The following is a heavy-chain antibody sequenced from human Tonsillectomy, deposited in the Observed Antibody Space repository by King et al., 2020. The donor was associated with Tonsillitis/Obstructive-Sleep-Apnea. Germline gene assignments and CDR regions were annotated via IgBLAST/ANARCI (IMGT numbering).Heavy chain of an antibody. CDR3: AREGGGALIYYYGMDV. CDR1: GFTFSSYE. J-gene: IGHJ6*02. CDR2: ISSSGSTI. D-gene: IGHD3-16*01. Sequence: VQLVESGGGLVQPGGSLRLSCAASGFTFSSYEMNWVRQAPGKGLEWVSYISSSGSTIYYADSVKGRFTISRDNAKNSLYLQMNSLRAEDTAVYYCAREGGGALIYYYGMDVWGQGTTVTVSS. V-gene: IGHV3-48*03.